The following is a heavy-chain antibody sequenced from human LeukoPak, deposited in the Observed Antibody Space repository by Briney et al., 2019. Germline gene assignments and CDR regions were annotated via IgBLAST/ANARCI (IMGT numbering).Heavy chain of an antibody. CDR1: GGSFSGYY. CDR3: ARDRVDRSSYYPSYYYYGMDV. D-gene: IGHD3-22*01. CDR2: IYYSGST. Sequence: TSETLSLTCAVYGGSFSGYYWSWIRQPPGKGLEWIGYIYYSGSTKHNPSLKSRVTISVDTSKNQFSLKLSSVTAADTAVYYCARDRVDRSSYYPSYYYYGMDVWGQGTTVTVSS. J-gene: IGHJ6*02. V-gene: IGHV4-59*12.